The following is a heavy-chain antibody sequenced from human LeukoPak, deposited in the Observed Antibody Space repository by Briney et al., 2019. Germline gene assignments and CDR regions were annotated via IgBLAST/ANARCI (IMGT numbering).Heavy chain of an antibody. Sequence: ASVKVSCKASGNTFINYDINWIRQAAGQGPEWMGWMHPSSGDTGNAEKFHGRVTMTRDTSTSTAYMELSSLRSDDTAVYYCTRRVRGVVIFSRAQGSFDLWGQGTLVTVSS. CDR2: MHPSSGDT. D-gene: IGHD3-10*01. CDR3: TRRVRGVVIFSRAQGSFDL. CDR1: GNTFINYD. V-gene: IGHV1-8*02. J-gene: IGHJ3*01.